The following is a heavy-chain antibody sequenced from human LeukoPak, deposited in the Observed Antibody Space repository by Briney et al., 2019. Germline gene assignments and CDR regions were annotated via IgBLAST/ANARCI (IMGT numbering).Heavy chain of an antibody. CDR1: GYSISIGYY. CDR2: IYYSGST. Sequence: PSETLSLTCNVSGYSISIGYYWGWIRQPPGKGLEWIGYIYYSGSTSYNPSLKSRVTISVDTSKNHFSLKLSSVTAADTAVYYCARYSGSYPHDAFDIWGQGTMVTVSS. V-gene: IGHV4-61*03. J-gene: IGHJ3*02. CDR3: ARYSGSYPHDAFDI. D-gene: IGHD1-26*01.